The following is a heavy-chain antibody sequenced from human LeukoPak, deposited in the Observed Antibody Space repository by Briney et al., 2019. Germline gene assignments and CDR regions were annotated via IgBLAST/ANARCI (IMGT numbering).Heavy chain of an antibody. V-gene: IGHV1-8*01. D-gene: IGHD6-13*01. J-gene: IGHJ4*02. CDR1: GYTFTSYD. CDR2: TNPNSGNT. Sequence: ASVKVSCKASGYTFTSYDINWVRQATGQGLEWMGCTNPNSGNTGYAQTFQGRVTMTRNTSISTAYMELSSLRSDDTAVYYCARAGGYSSSYYWGQGTLVTVSS. CDR3: ARAGGYSSSYY.